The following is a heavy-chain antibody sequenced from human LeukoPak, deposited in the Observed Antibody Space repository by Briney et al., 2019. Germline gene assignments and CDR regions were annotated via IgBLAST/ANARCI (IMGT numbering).Heavy chain of an antibody. V-gene: IGHV3-43*02. Sequence: GGPLKLSGAASGLTFDDYAMHWVRQAPGKGLEWVSLISGDGGSTYYADSVKGRFTISRDNSKNSLYLQMNSLRTEDTALYYCAKDGGQQLVQYWFDPWGQGTLVTVSS. CDR3: AKDGGQQLVQYWFDP. J-gene: IGHJ5*02. CDR2: ISGDGGST. CDR1: GLTFDDYA. D-gene: IGHD6-13*01.